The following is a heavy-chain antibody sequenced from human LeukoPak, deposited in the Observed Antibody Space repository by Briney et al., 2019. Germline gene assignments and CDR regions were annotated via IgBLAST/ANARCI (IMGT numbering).Heavy chain of an antibody. CDR2: ISDSGGS. V-gene: IGHV4-61*01. CDR1: GGSVSSGISY. CDR3: ARESGAFCPFGY. J-gene: IGHJ4*02. Sequence: PSETLSLTCSVSGGSVSSGISYWSWIRQPPGEGLEWIAYISDSGGSDYNPSLRGRVTISLDTSKNQFSLRLTSVTAADTAVYYCARESGAFCPFGYWGQGTLVIVPP. D-gene: IGHD1-26*01.